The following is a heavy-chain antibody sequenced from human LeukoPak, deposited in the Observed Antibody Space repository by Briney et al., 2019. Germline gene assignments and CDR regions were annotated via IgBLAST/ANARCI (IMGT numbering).Heavy chain of an antibody. CDR1: GFTFSSYG. J-gene: IGHJ4*02. CDR3: AKMLRVATLWPFDY. CDR2: ISGSGGST. Sequence: PGGSLRLSCAASGFTFSSYGMSWVRQAPGKGLEWVLGISGSGGSTYYADSVKGRFTISRDNSKNSLYLQMNSLRAEDTAVYYCAKMLRVATLWPFDYWGQGTLVTVSS. V-gene: IGHV3-23*01. D-gene: IGHD5-12*01.